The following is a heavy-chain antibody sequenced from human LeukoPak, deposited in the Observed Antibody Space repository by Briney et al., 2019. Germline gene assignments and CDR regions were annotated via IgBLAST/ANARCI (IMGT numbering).Heavy chain of an antibody. V-gene: IGHV4-59*08. J-gene: IGHJ4*02. CDR3: ARHGGYCSSTSCQKSLDY. Sequence: SETLSLTCTVSGGSISSYYWSWIRQPPGKGLEWIGYIYYSGSTNYNPSLKSRVTISVDTSKSQFSLKLSSVTAADTAVYYCARHGGYCSSTSCQKSLDYWGQGTLVTVSS. CDR2: IYYSGST. D-gene: IGHD2-2*01. CDR1: GGSISSYY.